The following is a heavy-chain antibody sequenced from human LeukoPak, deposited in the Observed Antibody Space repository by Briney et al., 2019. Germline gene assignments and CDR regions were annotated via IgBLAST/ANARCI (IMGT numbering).Heavy chain of an antibody. CDR3: ATGGFSSGWRNFFDY. Sequence: PGGSLRLSCAVSGFTFSTYAMTWARQAPGKGLEWVSTISDSGGSTFYADSVKGRFTISRDNSKNTLYLQMNSLRAEDTAVYYCATGGFSSGWRNFFDYWGQGTLVTVSS. CDR1: GFTFSTYA. D-gene: IGHD6-19*01. CDR2: ISDSGGST. J-gene: IGHJ4*02. V-gene: IGHV3-23*01.